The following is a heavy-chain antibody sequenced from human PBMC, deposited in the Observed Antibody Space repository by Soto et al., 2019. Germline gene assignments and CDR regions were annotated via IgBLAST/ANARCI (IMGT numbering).Heavy chain of an antibody. CDR3: ARGERRSMLVVSVFDY. J-gene: IGHJ4*02. CDR1: GGSFSGYY. V-gene: IGHV4-34*01. D-gene: IGHD2-21*01. Sequence: SETSLTCAVYGGSFSGYYWSWIRQPPGKGLEWIGEINHSGSTNYNPSLKSRVTISVDTSKNQFSLKLSSVTAADTAVYFCARGERRSMLVVSVFDYWGQGMLVTVS. CDR2: INHSGST.